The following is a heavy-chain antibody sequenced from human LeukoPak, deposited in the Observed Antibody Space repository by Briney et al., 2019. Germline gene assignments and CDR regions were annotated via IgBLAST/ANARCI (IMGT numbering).Heavy chain of an antibody. D-gene: IGHD6-13*01. CDR2: INPSGGST. V-gene: IGHV1-46*01. J-gene: IGHJ3*02. Sequence: ASVKVSCKASGYTFASYYMHWVRQAPGQGLEWMGIINPSGGSTSYAQKFQGRVTITRDTSASTAYMEPSSLRSEDTAVYYCARSFWQQLYAFDIWGQGTMVTVSS. CDR3: ARSFWQQLYAFDI. CDR1: GYTFASYY.